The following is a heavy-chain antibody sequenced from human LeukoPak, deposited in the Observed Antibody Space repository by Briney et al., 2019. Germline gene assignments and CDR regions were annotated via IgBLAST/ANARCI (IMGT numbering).Heavy chain of an antibody. D-gene: IGHD3-10*01. Sequence: TSSETLSLTCTVSGGFISSSSYYWRWILQPPGKGLERIGTIYYSGSTCYNPSLKSRVTIAVDTSTNQFSLKLRSVTAAATAVYYCARGGYSGSGSYYFESYYYYYYMDVWGKGTTVTVSS. CDR1: GGFISSSSYY. CDR2: IYYSGST. CDR3: ARGGYSGSGSYYFESYYYYYYMDV. J-gene: IGHJ6*03. V-gene: IGHV4-39*01.